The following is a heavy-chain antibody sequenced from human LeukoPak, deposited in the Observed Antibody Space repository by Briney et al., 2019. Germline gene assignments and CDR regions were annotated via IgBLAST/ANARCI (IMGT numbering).Heavy chain of an antibody. Sequence: HPGGSLRLSCAASGFTFSNYAMSWVRQAPGKGLEWVSAISDSGGSTYYADSVKGRFTISRDNSKNTLYLQMNSLRVEDTAVYYCAKDPRGTTVTTSDYWGQGTLVTVSS. J-gene: IGHJ4*02. CDR1: GFTFSNYA. D-gene: IGHD4-17*01. CDR2: ISDSGGST. CDR3: AKDPRGTTVTTSDY. V-gene: IGHV3-23*01.